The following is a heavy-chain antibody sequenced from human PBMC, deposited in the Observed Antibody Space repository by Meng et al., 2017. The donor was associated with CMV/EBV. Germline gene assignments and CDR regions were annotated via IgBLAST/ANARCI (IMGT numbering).Heavy chain of an antibody. CDR3: ARDSEEQLEPVLGIMDV. CDR1: FTFSDYY. V-gene: IGHV3-11*04. CDR2: ISSSGSTI. Sequence: FTFSDYYMSWIRQAPGKGLEWVSYISSSGSTIYYADSVKGRFTISRDNAKNSLYLQMNSLRAEDTAVYYCARDSEEQLEPVLGIMDVWGQGTTVTVSS. J-gene: IGHJ6*02. D-gene: IGHD1-1*01.